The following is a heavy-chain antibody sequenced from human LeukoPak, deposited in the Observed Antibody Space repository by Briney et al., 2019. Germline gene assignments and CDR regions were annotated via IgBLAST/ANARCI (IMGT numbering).Heavy chain of an antibody. CDR3: ARERNYGYTDY. CDR1: GFTFSSYR. J-gene: IGHJ4*02. CDR2: ISSSSSYI. Sequence: GGSLRLSCAASGFTFSSYRMNWVRQAPGKGLGWVSSISSSSSYIYYADSVKGRFTSSRDNAKHSLYLQMNSLRAEDTAVYYCARERNYGYTDYWGQGTLVTVSS. D-gene: IGHD5-18*01. V-gene: IGHV3-21*01.